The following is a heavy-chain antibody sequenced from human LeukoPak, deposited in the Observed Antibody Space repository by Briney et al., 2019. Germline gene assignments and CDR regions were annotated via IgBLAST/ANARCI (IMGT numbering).Heavy chain of an antibody. CDR1: GGSFSGYY. D-gene: IGHD2-2*01. CDR2: INHSGST. J-gene: IGHJ5*02. CDR3: ARDNCSSTSYSIDP. V-gene: IGHV4-34*01. Sequence: SETLSLTCAVYGGSFSGYYWSWIRQPPGKGLEWIGEINHSGSTNYNPSLKSRVTISVDTSKNQFSLKLSSVTAADTAVYYCARDNCSSTSYSIDPWGQGTLVTVSS.